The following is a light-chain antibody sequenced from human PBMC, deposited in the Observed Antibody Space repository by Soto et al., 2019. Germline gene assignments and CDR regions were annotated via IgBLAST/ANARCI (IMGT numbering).Light chain of an antibody. CDR3: QQYGSS. J-gene: IGKJ1*01. Sequence: ENVLTQSPGTLSLSPGERATLSCRASQSVSSSYLAWYQQKPGQAPRLLIYGASSRATGIPDRFSGSGSGTDFTLTISRLEPEDFAVYYCQQYGSSFGQGTKVDI. CDR2: GAS. CDR1: QSVSSSY. V-gene: IGKV3-20*01.